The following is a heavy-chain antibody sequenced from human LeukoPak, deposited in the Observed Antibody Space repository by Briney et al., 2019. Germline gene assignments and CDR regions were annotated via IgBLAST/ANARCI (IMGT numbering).Heavy chain of an antibody. V-gene: IGHV3-11*04. CDR1: GFTFSDYY. D-gene: IGHD6-6*01. CDR2: ISSSGSTI. CDR3: ARSFPDEEQLGSFDY. J-gene: IGHJ4*02. Sequence: GGSLRLSCAASGFTFSDYYMSWIRQAPGKGLEWVSYISSSGSTIYYADSVKGRFTISRDNAKNSLYLQMNSLRAEDTAVYYCARSFPDEEQLGSFDYWGQGTLVTVSS.